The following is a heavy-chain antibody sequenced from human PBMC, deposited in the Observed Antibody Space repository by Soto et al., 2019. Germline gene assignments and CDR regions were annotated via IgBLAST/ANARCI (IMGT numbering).Heavy chain of an antibody. CDR1: GFTFSSYS. CDR3: ARDQYYYDSSGPPTRYYYGMDV. D-gene: IGHD3-22*01. V-gene: IGHV3-48*02. CDR2: ISSSSSTI. J-gene: IGHJ6*02. Sequence: GGSLRLSCAASGFTFSSYSMNWVRQAPGKGLEWVSYISSSSSTIYYADSVKGRFTISRDNAKNSLYLQMNSLRDEDTAVYYCARDQYYYDSSGPPTRYYYGMDVWGQGTTVTVSS.